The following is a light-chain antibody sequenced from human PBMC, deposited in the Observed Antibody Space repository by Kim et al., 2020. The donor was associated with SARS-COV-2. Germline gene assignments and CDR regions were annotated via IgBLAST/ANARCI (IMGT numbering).Light chain of an antibody. CDR1: QTIVNY. CDR2: GAS. CDR3: QQCYSIPFT. J-gene: IGKJ3*01. V-gene: IGKV1-39*01. Sequence: GDRVTITCRASQTIVNYLDWYQQKPGKAPKLLIFGASSLQSGVPSRFSGSGSGTDFTLTISSLHPEDFATYYCQQCYSIPFTFGPGTKVDIK.